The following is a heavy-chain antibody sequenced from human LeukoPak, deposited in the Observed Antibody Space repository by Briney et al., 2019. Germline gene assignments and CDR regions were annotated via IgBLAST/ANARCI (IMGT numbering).Heavy chain of an antibody. J-gene: IGHJ4*02. D-gene: IGHD2-15*01. Sequence: PGGSLRLSCAASGFTLSDYYMSWIRQAPGKGLEWVSYISSSGSYTNYADSVKGRFTISRDNAKNSLYLQMNSLRVEDTAMYYCARAGYCSGTRCYFEYWGQGTLVTVSS. CDR3: ARAGYCSGTRCYFEY. CDR2: ISSSGSYT. CDR1: GFTLSDYY. V-gene: IGHV3-11*03.